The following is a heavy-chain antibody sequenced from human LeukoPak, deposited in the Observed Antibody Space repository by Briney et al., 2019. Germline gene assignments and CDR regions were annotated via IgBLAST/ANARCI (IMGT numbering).Heavy chain of an antibody. CDR3: ARSWWGADWSLYDNWFDP. CDR2: INPGGGST. Sequence: GASVKVSCKTSGFTFTSYYMHWVRQAPGQGLEWMGMINPGGGSTTYAQEFQGRLTMTRDTSTSTVYMELTSLRSDDTALYYCARSWWGADWSLYDNWFDPWGQGTLVTVSS. D-gene: IGHD3/OR15-3a*01. V-gene: IGHV1-46*01. J-gene: IGHJ5*02. CDR1: GFTFTSYY.